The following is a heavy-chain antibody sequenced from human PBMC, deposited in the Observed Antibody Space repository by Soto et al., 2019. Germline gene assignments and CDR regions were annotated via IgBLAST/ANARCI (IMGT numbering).Heavy chain of an antibody. CDR2: ISGDGINT. CDR3: ARGNLSFDFDS. D-gene: IGHD1-26*01. V-gene: IGHV3-30*03. J-gene: IGHJ4*02. CDR1: GFNFGFFG. Sequence: QIQLVESGGDVVQPGKSLRLSCAASGFNFGFFGMHWVRQAQGKGVEWVAFISGDGINTQYADSVRGRFTLSRDYSRKTMYLQMDSLRDEDTALYYCARGNLSFDFDSWGLGTLVTVSS.